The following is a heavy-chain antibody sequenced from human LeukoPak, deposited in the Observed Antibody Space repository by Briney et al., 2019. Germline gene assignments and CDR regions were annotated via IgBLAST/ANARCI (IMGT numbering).Heavy chain of an antibody. J-gene: IGHJ4*02. CDR3: AKVMTSVTLFDY. CDR1: GFTFSSYG. V-gene: IGHV3-30*02. Sequence: GGSLRLSCAASGFTFSSYGMHWVRQAPGKGLEWVAFIRYDGSNKYYADSVKGRFTISRDNSKNTLYLQMNSLRAEDTAVYYCAKVMTSVTLFDYWGQGTLVTVSS. CDR2: IRYDGSNK. D-gene: IGHD4-17*01.